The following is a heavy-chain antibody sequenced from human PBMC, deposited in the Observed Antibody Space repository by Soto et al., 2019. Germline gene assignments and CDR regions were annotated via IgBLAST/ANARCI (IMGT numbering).Heavy chain of an antibody. V-gene: IGHV4-4*02. CDR1: GGSISTTNW. J-gene: IGHJ4*02. CDR3: ARFTRRSTVDLDY. CDR2: IYHTGTT. Sequence: PSETLSLTCDVSGGSISTTNWWNWVRQSPGKGLEWIGEIYHTGTTSYNPSLKSRVTISVDNSKNQFSLKLNSVTAADTAVYFCARFTRRSTVDLDYWGQGTLVTVSS. D-gene: IGHD4-17*01.